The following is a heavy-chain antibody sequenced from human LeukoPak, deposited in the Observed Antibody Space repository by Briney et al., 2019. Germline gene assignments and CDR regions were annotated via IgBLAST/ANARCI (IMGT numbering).Heavy chain of an antibody. CDR1: GGTFSSYA. CDR3: ARETGYCSGGSCYYDAFDI. Sequence: ASVKVSCKASGGTFSSYAISWVRQAPGQGLEWMGRIIPIFGIANYAQKFHGRVTITADKSTSTAYMELSSLRSEDTAVYYCARETGYCSGGSCYYDAFDIWGQGTMVTVSS. V-gene: IGHV1-69*04. D-gene: IGHD2-15*01. CDR2: IIPIFGIA. J-gene: IGHJ3*02.